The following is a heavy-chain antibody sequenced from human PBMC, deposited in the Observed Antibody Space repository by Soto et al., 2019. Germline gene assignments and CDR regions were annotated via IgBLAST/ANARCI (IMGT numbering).Heavy chain of an antibody. Sequence: QVQLQESGPGLVTPSQTLSLTCTVSGGSISSGDYYWSWIRHHPGTGLEAMGYIYCSGSTHYNPSLTSRVTMSKDTSKNQFTMKLSSVAAAFTAVYYCARDENCGGSCCYAHWYFDLWGRGTLVTVSP. J-gene: IGHJ2*01. D-gene: IGHD2-21*01. CDR1: GGSISSGDYY. CDR2: IYCSGST. CDR3: ARDENCGGSCCYAHWYFDL. V-gene: IGHV4-31*03.